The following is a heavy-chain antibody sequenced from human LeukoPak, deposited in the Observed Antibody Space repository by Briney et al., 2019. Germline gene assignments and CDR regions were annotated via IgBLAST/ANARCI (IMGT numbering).Heavy chain of an antibody. Sequence: KPGGSLRLSCAASGFTFSSYSMNWVRQAPGKGLEWVSSISSSSSYIYYADSVKGRFTIFIDNAKNSLYLQINRLRAEDTAVYYCARDHDSSSWYNWSDPWGQGTLVTVSS. J-gene: IGHJ5*02. CDR2: ISSSSSYI. CDR1: GFTFSSYS. CDR3: ARDHDSSSWYNWSDP. D-gene: IGHD6-13*01. V-gene: IGHV3-21*01.